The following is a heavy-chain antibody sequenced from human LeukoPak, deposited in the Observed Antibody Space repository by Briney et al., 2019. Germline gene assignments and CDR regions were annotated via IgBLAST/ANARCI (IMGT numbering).Heavy chain of an antibody. V-gene: IGHV3-53*04. CDR2: IYSAGNT. Sequence: GGSLRLSCVASGFTVSSNHMSWVRQAPGKGLEWVSVIYSAGNTYYADSVKGRFTISRHNSENTLYLHMNSLRVEDTAVYFCARGGTPGYSSGRIDYWGQGTLVTVSS. CDR3: ARGGTPGYSSGRIDY. D-gene: IGHD6-19*01. J-gene: IGHJ4*02. CDR1: GFTVSSNH.